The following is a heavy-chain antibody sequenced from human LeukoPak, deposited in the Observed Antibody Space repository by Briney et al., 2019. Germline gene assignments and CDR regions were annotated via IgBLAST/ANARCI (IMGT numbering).Heavy chain of an antibody. CDR1: GYTFSSYY. D-gene: IGHD6-13*01. CDR2: ISPSGSST. Sequence: ASVKVSCKASGYTFSSYYMHWARQAPGQGLEWMGIISPSGSSTSHAQKFQGRVTMTRDTSTATVSMEVSSLRSDDTAVYYCARGDSRSPRNAFDIWGQGTMVTVSS. V-gene: IGHV1-46*01. J-gene: IGHJ3*02. CDR3: ARGDSRSPRNAFDI.